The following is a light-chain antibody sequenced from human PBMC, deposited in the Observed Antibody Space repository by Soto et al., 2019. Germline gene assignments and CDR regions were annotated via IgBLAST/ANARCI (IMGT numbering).Light chain of an antibody. Sequence: EIVLPQSPATLSLSPGERATLSCRASQTVNGYLAWYQHKLGQAPRLLIYDTSTRATGVPARFSGSGSGTDFTLTISSLEPEDSAVYYCQQRYGWPSFGQGTKREIK. CDR3: QQRYGWPS. CDR1: QTVNGY. V-gene: IGKV3-11*01. CDR2: DTS. J-gene: IGKJ2*01.